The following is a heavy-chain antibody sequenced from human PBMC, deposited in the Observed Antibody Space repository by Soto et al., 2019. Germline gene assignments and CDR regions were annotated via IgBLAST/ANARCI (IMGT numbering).Heavy chain of an antibody. CDR1: GGSISSGDYY. V-gene: IGHV4-30-4*01. CDR2: IFSTGST. D-gene: IGHD2-8*01. CDR3: VRYCTNGVCYTDYYYGMDV. Sequence: SETLSLTCTVSGGSISSGDYYWSWIRQPPGKGLEWIGYIFSTGSTYYNSSLKSRITVSVDTSKNQFSLKLSSVTAADTAVYYCVRYCTNGVCYTDYYYGMDVWGQGTTVT. J-gene: IGHJ6*02.